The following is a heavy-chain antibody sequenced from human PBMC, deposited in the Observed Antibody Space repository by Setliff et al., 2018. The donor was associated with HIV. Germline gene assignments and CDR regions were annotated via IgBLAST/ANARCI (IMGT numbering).Heavy chain of an antibody. Sequence: SETLSLTCIVSGASISSDTWSWIRQPPGKGLQWIGFIYNSEMINYNPSLKSRVSMSLDTSQNQFSLKLTSVTATDTAVYYCARHRYSSSINWFDPWGQGTLVTVSS. J-gene: IGHJ5*02. V-gene: IGHV4-59*08. D-gene: IGHD6-13*01. CDR2: IYNSEMI. CDR1: GASISSDT. CDR3: ARHRYSSSINWFDP.